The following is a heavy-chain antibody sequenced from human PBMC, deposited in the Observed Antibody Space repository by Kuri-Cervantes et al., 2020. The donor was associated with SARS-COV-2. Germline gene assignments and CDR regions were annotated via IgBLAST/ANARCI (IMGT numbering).Heavy chain of an antibody. V-gene: IGHV3-30*19. Sequence: GESLKISCEASGFTFSLYGMHWVRQAPGKGLEWVAVTYYDGSNKYYADSVKGRFTISRDNSKNTLYLQMNSLRAEDTALYYCARDLIFVAYNRGTGAFDIWGQGTMVTVSS. CDR1: GFTFSLYG. D-gene: IGHD3-10*01. CDR2: TYYDGSNK. J-gene: IGHJ3*02. CDR3: ARDLIFVAYNRGTGAFDI.